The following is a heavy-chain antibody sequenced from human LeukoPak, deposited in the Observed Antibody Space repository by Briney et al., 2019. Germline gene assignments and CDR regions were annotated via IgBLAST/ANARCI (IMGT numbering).Heavy chain of an antibody. V-gene: IGHV1-18*01. CDR3: ARESRYYYDSSGYLYYFDY. CDR1: GYTFTSYG. Sequence: GASVKVSCKASGYTFTSYGISWVRQAPGQGLEWMGWISAYNGNTNYAQKLQGRVTMTTDTSMSTAYMELRSLRSDDTAVYYCARESRYYYDSSGYLYYFDYWGQGTLVTVSS. J-gene: IGHJ4*02. CDR2: ISAYNGNT. D-gene: IGHD3-22*01.